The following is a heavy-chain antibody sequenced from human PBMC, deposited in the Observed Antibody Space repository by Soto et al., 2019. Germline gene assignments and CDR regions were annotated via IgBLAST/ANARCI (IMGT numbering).Heavy chain of an antibody. Sequence: PSETLSLTCTVSGGSISSYYWSWIRQPPGKGLEWIGYIYYSGSTNYNPYLKSRVTISVDPSKNQFSLKLSSVTAADTAVYYCATTANSGYGSRYWYFDLWGRGTLVTVS. D-gene: IGHD5-12*01. J-gene: IGHJ2*01. CDR3: ATTANSGYGSRYWYFDL. V-gene: IGHV4-59*01. CDR2: IYYSGST. CDR1: GGSISSYY.